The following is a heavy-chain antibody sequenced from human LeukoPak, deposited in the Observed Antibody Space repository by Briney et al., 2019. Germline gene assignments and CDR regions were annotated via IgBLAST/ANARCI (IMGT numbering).Heavy chain of an antibody. V-gene: IGHV4-61*02. D-gene: IGHD2-8*01. CDR1: GGSISSGSYY. CDR3: ARDHIVLGGASYYYYMDV. Sequence: TSETLSLTCTVSGGSISSGSYYWSWIRQPAGKGLEWIGRIYTSGSTNYNPSLKSRVTISVDTSKNQFSLKLSSVTAADTAVYYCARDHIVLGGASYYYYMDVWGKGTTVTVSS. CDR2: IYTSGST. J-gene: IGHJ6*03.